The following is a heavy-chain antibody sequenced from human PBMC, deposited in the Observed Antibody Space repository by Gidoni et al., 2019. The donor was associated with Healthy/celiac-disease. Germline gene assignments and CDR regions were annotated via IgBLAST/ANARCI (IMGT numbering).Heavy chain of an antibody. Sequence: QVQLVQSGAEVKKPGSSVKVSCKASGGTFSSDAISWVRQAPRQGLQWMGGIIPIFGTANYAQKFQGRVTITADESTSTAYMELSSLRSEDTAVYYCASARGYSYGEYGMDVWGQGTTVTVSS. J-gene: IGHJ6*02. CDR1: GGTFSSDA. D-gene: IGHD5-18*01. CDR3: ASARGYSYGEYGMDV. V-gene: IGHV1-69*01. CDR2: IIPIFGTA.